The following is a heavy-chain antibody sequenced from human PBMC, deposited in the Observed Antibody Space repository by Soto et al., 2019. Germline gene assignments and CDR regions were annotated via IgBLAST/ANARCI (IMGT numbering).Heavy chain of an antibody. D-gene: IGHD2-21*02. V-gene: IGHV4-31*03. J-gene: IGHJ6*02. Sequence: SETLSLTCSVSGGSIRSGEYYWNWIRQHPGKGLEWIGYIDYSGSTYYNPSVKSRVTTSVDTSKNQFSLKLSSVTAADTAVYYCARARVVTAIGYYYMDVWGQGTTVTVS. CDR2: IDYSGST. CDR3: ARARVVTAIGYYYMDV. CDR1: GGSIRSGEYY.